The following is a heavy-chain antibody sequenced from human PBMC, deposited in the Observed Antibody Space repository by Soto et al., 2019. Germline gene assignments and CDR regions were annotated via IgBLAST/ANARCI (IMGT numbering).Heavy chain of an antibody. CDR1: GFTFSTYG. CDR2: ISYDGSNK. J-gene: IGHJ4*02. CDR3: ATEDY. V-gene: IGHV3-30*03. Sequence: QVQLVESGGGVVQPGRSLRLSCAASGFTFSTYGMHWVRQAPGKGLEWVAVISYDGSNKYYVDSVKGRFTISRDNSNNTLNLQMSSLRAEYTAVYYCATEDYWGQGTLVTVSS.